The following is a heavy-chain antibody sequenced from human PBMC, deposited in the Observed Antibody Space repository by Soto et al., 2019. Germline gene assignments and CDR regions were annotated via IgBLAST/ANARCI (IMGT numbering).Heavy chain of an antibody. J-gene: IGHJ6*02. CDR1: DGYISSFC. V-gene: IGHV4-59*01. D-gene: IGHD3-10*01. Sequence: SETKSLTYAVADGYISSFCGGWIRQHHGKGLEWIGYIYYSGSTNYNPSLKSRVTISVDTSKNQFSLKLSSVTAADTAVYYCATDRDSGSYYRGGMDVWGQGTTVTVSS. CDR3: ATDRDSGSYYRGGMDV. CDR2: IYYSGST.